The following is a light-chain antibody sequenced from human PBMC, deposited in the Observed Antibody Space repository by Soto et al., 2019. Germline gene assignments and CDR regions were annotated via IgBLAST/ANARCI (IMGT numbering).Light chain of an antibody. CDR3: EQYNSYSYT. J-gene: IGKJ2*01. Sequence: DIQMTQSPSTLSASVGDRVTIACRASQTINDWLAWYQQTPGKAPNLLIYRASNLQSGVPSRFRDSGSGTEFTLTISSLQPDDFATHYCEQYNSYSYTFGQGTKVDIK. V-gene: IGKV1-5*03. CDR2: RAS. CDR1: QTINDW.